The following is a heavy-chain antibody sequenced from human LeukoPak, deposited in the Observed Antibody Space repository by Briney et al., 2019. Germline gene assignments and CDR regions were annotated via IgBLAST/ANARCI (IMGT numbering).Heavy chain of an antibody. Sequence: TGGSLRLSCTTSGFSFGDYAMSWFRHAPGRGLVWVSRINPDGSTTNYADSVKGRFTISRDNAKNTLYLQMNSLRAEDTAVYYCATAGNYRFDYWGQGTLVTVSS. V-gene: IGHV3-74*01. CDR2: INPDGSTT. D-gene: IGHD1-7*01. CDR3: ATAGNYRFDY. J-gene: IGHJ4*02. CDR1: GFSFGDYA.